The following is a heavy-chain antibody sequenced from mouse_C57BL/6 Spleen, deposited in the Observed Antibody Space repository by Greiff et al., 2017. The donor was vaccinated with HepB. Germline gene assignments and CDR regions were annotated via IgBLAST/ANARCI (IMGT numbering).Heavy chain of an antibody. Sequence: VQLQQSGAELVKPGASVKISCKASGYAFSSYWMNWVKQRPGKGLEWIGQIYPGDGDTNYNRKFKGKATLTADKSSSTADMQLSSLTSEDSAVYFCAREGDDYDWFAYWGQGTLVTVSA. CDR1: GYAFSSYW. J-gene: IGHJ3*01. CDR3: AREGDDYDWFAY. CDR2: IYPGDGDT. D-gene: IGHD2-4*01. V-gene: IGHV1-80*01.